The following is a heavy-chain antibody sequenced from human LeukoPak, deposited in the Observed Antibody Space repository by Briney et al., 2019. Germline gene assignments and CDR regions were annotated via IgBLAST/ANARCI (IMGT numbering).Heavy chain of an antibody. CDR1: GGSFSDDY. CDR2: INPGGST. Sequence: SETLSLTCTVYGGSFSDDYWSWVRQPPGEGLQWIGVINPGGSTNKNPSLQSRLTMSVDTSKNQFSLNMTSVTAADTAVYYCAGEDRFCGSGTGELLDPWGQGTMVTVSS. V-gene: IGHV4-34*01. D-gene: IGHD3-10*01. J-gene: IGHJ5*02. CDR3: AGEDRFCGSGTGELLDP.